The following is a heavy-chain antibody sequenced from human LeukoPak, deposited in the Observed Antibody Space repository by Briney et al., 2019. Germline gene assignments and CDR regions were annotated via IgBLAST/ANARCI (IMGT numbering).Heavy chain of an antibody. D-gene: IGHD6-13*01. Sequence: SETLSLTCAVYGGSLSGYYWSWIRQPPGKGLEWIGEINHSGSTNYNPSLKSRVTISVDTSKNQFSLKLSSVTAADTAVYYCARHSWYSSRAQYFQHWGQGTLVTVSS. CDR1: GGSLSGYY. CDR2: INHSGST. V-gene: IGHV4-34*01. CDR3: ARHSWYSSRAQYFQH. J-gene: IGHJ1*01.